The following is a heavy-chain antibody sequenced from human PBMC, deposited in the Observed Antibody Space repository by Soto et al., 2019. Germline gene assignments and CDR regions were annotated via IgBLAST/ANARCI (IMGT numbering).Heavy chain of an antibody. J-gene: IGHJ5*02. CDR1: GVSVRSYH. CDR3: ATDRSTRRWFDP. Sequence: SATLPLPCAVSGVSVRSYHWSWIRQAAGKGLEWVWRVHMSGTTTYTPSLKTRVPMSLDTSWNEVSLTMTSVPAADAAVSFCATDRSTRRWFDPWGHGILFTVSS. CDR2: VHMSGTT. V-gene: IGHV4-4*07.